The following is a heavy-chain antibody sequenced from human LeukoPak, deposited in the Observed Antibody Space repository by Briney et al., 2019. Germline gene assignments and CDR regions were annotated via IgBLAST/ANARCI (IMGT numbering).Heavy chain of an antibody. D-gene: IGHD3-22*01. Sequence: GGSLRLSCTAAGFTFNNYAMSWVRQAPGKGLEWVSHISGSGGSTYYADSVKGRFTISRDNSKNTLYLQMNSLRAEDTAVYYCAKSNYYDSSGYRILDYWGQGTLVTVSS. V-gene: IGHV3-23*01. CDR1: GFTFNNYA. CDR2: ISGSGGST. J-gene: IGHJ4*02. CDR3: AKSNYYDSSGYRILDY.